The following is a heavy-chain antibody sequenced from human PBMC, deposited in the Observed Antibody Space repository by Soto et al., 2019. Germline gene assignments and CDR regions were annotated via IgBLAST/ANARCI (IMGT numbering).Heavy chain of an antibody. Sequence: PSETLSLTCTVSGGSISSGDYYWSWIRQPPGKGLEWIGYIYYSGSTYYNPSLKSRVTISVDTSKNQFSLKLSSVTAADTAVYYCARDRIVVVVAATGYYYGMDVWGQGTTVTVSS. D-gene: IGHD2-15*01. CDR1: GGSISSGDYY. CDR3: ARDRIVVVVAATGYYYGMDV. J-gene: IGHJ6*02. V-gene: IGHV4-30-4*01. CDR2: IYYSGST.